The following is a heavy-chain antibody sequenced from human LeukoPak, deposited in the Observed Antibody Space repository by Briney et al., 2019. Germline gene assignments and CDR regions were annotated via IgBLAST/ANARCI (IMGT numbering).Heavy chain of an antibody. CDR2: ISGSGGST. Sequence: GGSLRLSCAASGFTFSSYAMSWVRQAPGKGLEWVSAISGSGGSTYYADSVKGRFTISRDNSKNTPYLQMNSLRAEDTAVYYCASGVLRYFDWLSWGQGTLVTVSS. CDR1: GFTFSSYA. D-gene: IGHD3-9*01. V-gene: IGHV3-23*01. CDR3: ASGVLRYFDWLS. J-gene: IGHJ5*02.